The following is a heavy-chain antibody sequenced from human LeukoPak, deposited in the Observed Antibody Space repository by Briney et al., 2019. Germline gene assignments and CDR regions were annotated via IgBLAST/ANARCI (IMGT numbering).Heavy chain of an antibody. CDR1: GFTFSSYA. CDR2: ISGSRT. Sequence: GGSLRLSCAASGFTFSSYAMSWVRQAPGKGLEWVSAISGSRTYYADSVKGRFTISRDNSRNTLSLQMNSLRAGDTAVYYCAKVFRKDGDFHLFDYWGQGTLVTVSS. D-gene: IGHD4-17*01. V-gene: IGHV3-23*01. CDR3: AKVFRKDGDFHLFDY. J-gene: IGHJ4*02.